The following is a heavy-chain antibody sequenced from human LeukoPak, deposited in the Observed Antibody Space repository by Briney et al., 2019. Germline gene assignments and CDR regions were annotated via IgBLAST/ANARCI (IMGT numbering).Heavy chain of an antibody. CDR2: ISSSSSYI. D-gene: IGHD3-22*01. J-gene: IGHJ3*02. V-gene: IGHV3-21*01. Sequence: KSGGSLRLSCAASGFTFSSYSMNWVRQAPGKGLEWVSSISSSSSYIYYADSVKGRFTISRDNAKNSLYLQMNSLRAEDTAVYYCSRDANYYDSSRHYFDAFDIWGQGTMVTVSS. CDR1: GFTFSSYS. CDR3: SRDANYYDSSRHYFDAFDI.